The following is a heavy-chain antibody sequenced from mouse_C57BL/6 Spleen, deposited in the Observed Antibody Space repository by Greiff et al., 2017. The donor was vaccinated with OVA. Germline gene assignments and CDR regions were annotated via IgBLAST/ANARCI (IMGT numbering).Heavy chain of an antibody. CDR2: IDPETGGT. CDR3: TRRWPSY. V-gene: IGHV1-15*01. D-gene: IGHD2-3*01. J-gene: IGHJ2*01. Sequence: VQLQESGAELVRPGASVTLSCKASGYTFTDYEMHWVKQTPVHGLEWIGAIDPETGGTAYNQKFKGKAILTADKSSSTAYMELRSLTSEDSAVYYCTRRWPSYWGQGTTLTVSS. CDR1: GYTFTDYE.